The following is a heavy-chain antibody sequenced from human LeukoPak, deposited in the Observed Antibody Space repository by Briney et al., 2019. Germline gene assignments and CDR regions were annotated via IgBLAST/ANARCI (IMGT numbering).Heavy chain of an antibody. D-gene: IGHD6-19*01. CDR2: ISAYNGNT. V-gene: IGHV1-18*01. J-gene: IGHJ4*02. CDR3: ARDAEQWLESDY. Sequence: ASVKVSCKASGYTFTSYGISWVRRAPGQGLEWMGWISAYNGNTNYAQKLQGRVTMTTDTSTSTAYMELRSLRSDDTAVYYCARDAEQWLESDYWGQGTLVTVSS. CDR1: GYTFTSYG.